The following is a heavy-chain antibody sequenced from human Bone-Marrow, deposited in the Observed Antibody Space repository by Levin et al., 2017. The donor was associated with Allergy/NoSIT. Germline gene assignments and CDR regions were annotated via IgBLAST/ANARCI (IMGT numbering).Heavy chain of an antibody. D-gene: IGHD2-15*01. CDR1: GFIFNYYG. CDR2: ISYDESNK. J-gene: IGHJ6*02. Sequence: SGGSLRLSCAASGFIFNYYGMHWVRQAPGKGLEWVAVISYDESNKKYADSVKGRFTISRDNSKNTLYLQMNSLRGEDTAVYYCAKDVGIGEAPLFYAMDVWGQGTTVTVSS. CDR3: AKDVGIGEAPLFYAMDV. V-gene: IGHV3-30*18.